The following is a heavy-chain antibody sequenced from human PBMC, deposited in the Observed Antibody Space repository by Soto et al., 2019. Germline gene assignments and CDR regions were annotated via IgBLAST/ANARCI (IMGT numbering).Heavy chain of an antibody. D-gene: IGHD5-12*01. CDR1: GFTFSSYW. CDR3: ARDLFPIVATLHDAFDI. CDR2: ISGSGGSI. Sequence: PGGSLRLSCAASGFTFSSYWMSWVRQAPGNGLEWVSAISGSGGSIHYADSVKGRFTISRDNSKNTLYLQMNSLRAEDTAVYYCARDLFPIVATLHDAFDIWGQGTMVTVSS. J-gene: IGHJ3*02. V-gene: IGHV3-23*01.